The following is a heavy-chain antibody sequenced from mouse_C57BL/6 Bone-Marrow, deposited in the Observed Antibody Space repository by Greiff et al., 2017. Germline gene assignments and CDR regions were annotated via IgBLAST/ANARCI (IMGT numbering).Heavy chain of an antibody. CDR1: GFTFSSYG. CDR3: ARPYYYGSSWFAY. V-gene: IGHV5-6*01. Sequence: EVKVVESGGDLVKPGGSLKLSCAASGFTFSSYGMSWVRQTPDKRLEWVATISSGGSYTYYPDSVKGRFTISRDNAKNTLYLQMSSLKSEDTAMYYCARPYYYGSSWFAYWGQGTLVTVSA. J-gene: IGHJ3*01. D-gene: IGHD1-1*01. CDR2: ISSGGSYT.